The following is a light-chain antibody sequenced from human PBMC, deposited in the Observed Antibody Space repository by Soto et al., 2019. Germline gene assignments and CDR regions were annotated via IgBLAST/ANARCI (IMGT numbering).Light chain of an antibody. CDR1: QSVSSN. J-gene: IGKJ5*01. Sequence: EIVLTQSPATLSVSPGERATLSCRASQSVSSNLAWYQQNPGQAPILLIYDASTRANGVPARFSGSGSGTEFTLTLRSLQSEDFAVYYCQQYNKWPSWTFGQGTRLEI. CDR3: QQYNKWPSWT. CDR2: DAS. V-gene: IGKV3-15*01.